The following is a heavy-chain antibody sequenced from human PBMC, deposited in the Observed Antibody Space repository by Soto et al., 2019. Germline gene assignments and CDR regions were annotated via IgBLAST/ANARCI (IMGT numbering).Heavy chain of an antibody. D-gene: IGHD5-12*01. Sequence: SVKVSCKASGGTFSSYTISWVRQAPGQGLEWMGRIIPILGIANYAQKFQGRVTITADKSTSTAYMELSSLRSEDTAVYYCAREGGYDSFDYWGQGTLVTVSS. CDR3: AREGGYDSFDY. CDR2: IIPILGIA. V-gene: IGHV1-69*04. CDR1: GGTFSSYT. J-gene: IGHJ4*02.